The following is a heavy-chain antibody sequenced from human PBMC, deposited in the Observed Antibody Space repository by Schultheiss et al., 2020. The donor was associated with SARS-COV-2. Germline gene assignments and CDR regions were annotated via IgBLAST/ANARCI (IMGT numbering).Heavy chain of an antibody. Sequence: SQTLSLTCAVYGGSFSGYYWSWIRQHPGKGLEWIGYIYYSGSTNYNPSLKSRVVISVDLSKNLFSLTLNSVTAADTGVYYCARGLNWFDPWGHGTLVTVSS. CDR1: GGSFSGYY. V-gene: IGHV4-59*01. CDR2: IYYSGST. CDR3: ARGLNWFDP. J-gene: IGHJ5*02.